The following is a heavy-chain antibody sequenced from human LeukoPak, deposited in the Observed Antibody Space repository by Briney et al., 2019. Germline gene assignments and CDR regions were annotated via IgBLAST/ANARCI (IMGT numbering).Heavy chain of an antibody. D-gene: IGHD6-13*01. CDR1: GGSFSGYY. CDR3: ARFPMSGAAAGTVGFGY. J-gene: IGHJ4*02. Sequence: PSETLSLTCAVYGGSFSGYYWSWIRQPPGKGLEWIGEINHSGSTNYNPSLKSRVTISVDTSKNQFSLKLSSVTAAGTAVYYCARFPMSGAAAGTVGFGYWGQGTLVTVSS. V-gene: IGHV4-34*01. CDR2: INHSGST.